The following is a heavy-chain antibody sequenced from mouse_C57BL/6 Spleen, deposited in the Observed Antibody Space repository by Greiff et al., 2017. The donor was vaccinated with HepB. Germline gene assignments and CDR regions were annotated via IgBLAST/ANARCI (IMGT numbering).Heavy chain of an antibody. Sequence: EVQVVESGGDLVKPGGSLKLSCAASGFTFSSYGMSWVRQTPDKRLEWVATISSGGSYTYYPDSVKGRFTISRDNAKNTLYLQMSSLKSEDTAMYYCARHRWLYGSSSSFDYWGQGTTLTVSS. CDR1: GFTFSSYG. CDR2: ISSGGSYT. V-gene: IGHV5-6*01. CDR3: ARHRWLYGSSSSFDY. D-gene: IGHD1-1*01. J-gene: IGHJ2*01.